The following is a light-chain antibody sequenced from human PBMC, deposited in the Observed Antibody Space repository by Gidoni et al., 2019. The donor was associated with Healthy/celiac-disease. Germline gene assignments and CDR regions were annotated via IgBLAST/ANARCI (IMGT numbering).Light chain of an antibody. V-gene: IGKV2-28*01. CDR2: LGS. CDR1: QSLLHSNGYNY. CDR3: MQALQTLHMYT. J-gene: IGKJ2*01. Sequence: DIVMTQSPLSLPVTPGEPASISCRSSQSLLHSNGYNYLDWYLQKPGQSPLLLIYLGSNRASGVPDRFSGSGSGTYFTLKISRVEAEDVGVYYCMQALQTLHMYTFGQXTKLEIK.